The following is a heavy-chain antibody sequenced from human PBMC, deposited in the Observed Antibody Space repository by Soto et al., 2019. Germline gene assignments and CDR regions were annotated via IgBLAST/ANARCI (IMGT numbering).Heavy chain of an antibody. Sequence: ASVKVSCKVSGYTLTELSMHWVRQAPGKGLEWMGGFDPEDGETIYAQKFQGRVTMTEDTSTDTAYMELSSLRSEDTAVYYCATGPGYCSSTSCYWRGWLDPWGQGTLVTVSS. V-gene: IGHV1-24*01. CDR1: GYTLTELS. CDR3: ATGPGYCSSTSCYWRGWLDP. D-gene: IGHD2-2*01. CDR2: FDPEDGET. J-gene: IGHJ5*02.